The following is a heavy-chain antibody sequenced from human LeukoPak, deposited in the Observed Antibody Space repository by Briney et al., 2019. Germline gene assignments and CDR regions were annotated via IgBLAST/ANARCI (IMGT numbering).Heavy chain of an antibody. CDR2: ISSGGTFI. CDR3: ATFTLDILTGPPYQPLDQ. D-gene: IGHD3-9*01. V-gene: IGHV3-21*01. CDR1: GFTFNTYT. J-gene: IGHJ4*02. Sequence: GGSLRLSCAASGFTFNTYTMNWVRQAPGKGLEGVASISSGGTFIYYADSMKGRFTISRDNAKNSLYLHMDSMRADDTAVYYCATFTLDILTGPPYQPLDQWGQGTLVTVSS.